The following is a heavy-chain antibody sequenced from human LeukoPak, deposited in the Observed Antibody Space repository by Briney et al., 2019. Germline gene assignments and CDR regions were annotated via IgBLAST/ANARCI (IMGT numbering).Heavy chain of an antibody. D-gene: IGHD3-3*01. CDR1: GGSFSGYY. J-gene: IGHJ3*02. CDR2: INHSGST. Sequence: SETLSLTCAVYGGSFSGYYWSWIRQPPGKGLEWIGEINHSGSTYYNPSLKSRVTISVDTSKNHLSLKLSSCARVVPSLEWLISAFDIWGQGTMVTVSS. CDR3: ISAFDI. V-gene: IGHV4-34*01.